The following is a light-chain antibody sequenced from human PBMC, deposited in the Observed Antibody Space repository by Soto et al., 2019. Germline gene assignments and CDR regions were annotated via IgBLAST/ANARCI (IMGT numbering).Light chain of an antibody. V-gene: IGKV3-15*01. CDR2: GAS. CDR3: QQYNNWLT. Sequence: EIVMTQSPATLSVSPGESATLSCRASQSVSGNLAWYQQKPGQAPRLLIYGASTRATGIPARFSGSGSRTEFTLTISSLQSEDFAVYYCQQYNNWLTFGGGTKVDIK. J-gene: IGKJ4*01. CDR1: QSVSGN.